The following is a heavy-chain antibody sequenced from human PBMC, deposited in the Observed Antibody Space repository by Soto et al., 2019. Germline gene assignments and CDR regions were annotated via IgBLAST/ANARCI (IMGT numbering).Heavy chain of an antibody. D-gene: IGHD3-22*01. CDR3: GYDSSGYPFDY. Sequence: SETLSLTCTVSGGSISSSSYYWGWIRQPPGKGLEWIGSIYYSGSTYYNPSLKSRVTISVDTSKNQFSLKLSSVTAADTAVYYCGYDSSGYPFDYWGQGTLVTVSS. CDR1: GGSISSSSYY. CDR2: IYYSGST. V-gene: IGHV4-39*01. J-gene: IGHJ4*02.